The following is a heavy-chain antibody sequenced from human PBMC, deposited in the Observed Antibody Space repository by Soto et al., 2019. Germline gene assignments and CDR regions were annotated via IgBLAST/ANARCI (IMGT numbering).Heavy chain of an antibody. Sequence: QVQLVQSGAEVQKPGSSVKVSCKASGGTFSSYAISWVRQAPGQGLEWMGGIIPIFGTANYAQKFQGRVTITADESTSTAYMELSSLRSEDTAVYYCAGYADIVVVPAANSFYYGMDVWGQGTTVTVSS. CDR3: AGYADIVVVPAANSFYYGMDV. CDR1: GGTFSSYA. V-gene: IGHV1-69*01. CDR2: IIPIFGTA. D-gene: IGHD2-2*01. J-gene: IGHJ6*02.